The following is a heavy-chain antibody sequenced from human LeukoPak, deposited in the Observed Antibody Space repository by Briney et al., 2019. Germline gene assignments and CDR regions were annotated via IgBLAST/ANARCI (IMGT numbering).Heavy chain of an antibody. D-gene: IGHD5-18*01. V-gene: IGHV5-51*01. J-gene: IGHJ4*02. CDR2: IYPDDSDT. CDR1: GYSFTTNW. Sequence: GEFLKISCKGSGYSFTTNWIGWVRQMPGKGLEWMGIIYPDDSDTRYSPSFQGQVTISADKSISTAYLQWSSLRASDTAMYYCASLALKYSNAYDYWGPGTLVTVSS. CDR3: ASLALKYSNAYDY.